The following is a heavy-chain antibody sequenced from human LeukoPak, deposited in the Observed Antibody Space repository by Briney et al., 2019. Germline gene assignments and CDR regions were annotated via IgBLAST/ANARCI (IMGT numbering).Heavy chain of an antibody. V-gene: IGHV3-9*01. CDR2: ISWNSGSI. J-gene: IGHJ4*02. CDR3: AKDMGVYYDSSGYFDY. D-gene: IGHD3-22*01. CDR1: GFTFDDYA. Sequence: GGSLRLSCAASGFTFDDYAMHWVRQAPGKGLEWVSGISWNSGSIGYADSVKGRFTISRDNAMNSLYLQMNSLRAEDTALYYCAKDMGVYYDSSGYFDYWGQGTLVTVSS.